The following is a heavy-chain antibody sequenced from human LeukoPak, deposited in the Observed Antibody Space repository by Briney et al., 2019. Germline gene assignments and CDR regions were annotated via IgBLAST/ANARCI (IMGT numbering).Heavy chain of an antibody. D-gene: IGHD3-22*01. CDR3: ARQYYYDSSGYWDAFDI. CDR2: IYSGGST. Sequence: PGGSLRLSCAASGFTFSDYYMSWIRKAPGKGLEWVSVIYSGGSTYYADSVKGRFTISRDNSKNTLYLQMNSLRAEDTAVYYCARQYYYDSSGYWDAFDIWGQGTMVTVSS. V-gene: IGHV3-66*04. CDR1: GFTFSDYY. J-gene: IGHJ3*02.